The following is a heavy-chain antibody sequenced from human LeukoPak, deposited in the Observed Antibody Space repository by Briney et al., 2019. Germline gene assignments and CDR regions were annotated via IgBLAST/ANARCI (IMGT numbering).Heavy chain of an antibody. CDR3: ARHSSGWYWFDY. CDR2: IYYSGST. J-gene: IGHJ4*02. CDR1: GGSFSGYY. D-gene: IGHD6-19*01. Sequence: PSETLSLTCAVYGGSFSGYYWSWIRQPPGKGLEWIGSIYYSGSTYYNPSLKSRVTISVDTSKNQFSLKLSSVTAADTAVYYCARHSSGWYWFDYWGQGTLVTVSS. V-gene: IGHV4-34*01.